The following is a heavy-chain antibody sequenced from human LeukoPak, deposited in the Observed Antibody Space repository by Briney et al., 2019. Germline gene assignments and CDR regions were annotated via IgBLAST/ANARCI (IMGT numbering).Heavy chain of an antibody. CDR1: GFTFSSYA. CDR2: ISYDRSNK. Sequence: PGRSLRLSCAASGFTFSSYAMHWVRQAPGKGLEWVAVISYDRSNKYYADSVKGRFTISRDNSKNTLYLQMNSLRAEDTAVYYCARDGVAPGAFDIWGQGTMVTVSS. J-gene: IGHJ3*02. V-gene: IGHV3-30*04. CDR3: ARDGVAPGAFDI. D-gene: IGHD2-15*01.